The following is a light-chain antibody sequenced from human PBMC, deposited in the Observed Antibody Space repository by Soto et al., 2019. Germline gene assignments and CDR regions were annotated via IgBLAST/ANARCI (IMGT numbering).Light chain of an antibody. CDR1: QSLVHSDGKTY. CDR3: MQATHPYT. Sequence: DIVMTQTPLSSPVTLGQPASISCRSSQSLVHSDGKTYLSWLQQRPGQPPRLLIYMISNRFSGVPDRVSGSGSGTDFTLKISRVEAEDVGVYYCMQATHPYTFGQGTKLEIK. V-gene: IGKV2-24*01. CDR2: MIS. J-gene: IGKJ2*01.